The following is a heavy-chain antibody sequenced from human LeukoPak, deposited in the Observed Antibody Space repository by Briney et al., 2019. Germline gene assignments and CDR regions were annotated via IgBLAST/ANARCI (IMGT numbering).Heavy chain of an antibody. D-gene: IGHD3-10*01. CDR2: TNHSGST. J-gene: IGHJ5*02. V-gene: IGHV4-34*01. CDR3: ARGVMGHGSGNWFDP. CDR1: GGSFSGYY. Sequence: PSETLSLTCAVYGGSFSGYYWSWIRQPPGKGLEWIGETNHSGSTNYNPSLKSRVTISVDTSKNQFSLKLSSVTAADTAVYYCARGVMGHGSGNWFDPWGQGTLVTVSS.